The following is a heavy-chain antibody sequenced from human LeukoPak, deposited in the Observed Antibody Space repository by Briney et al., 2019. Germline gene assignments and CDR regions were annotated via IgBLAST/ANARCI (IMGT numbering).Heavy chain of an antibody. CDR3: ARANYYDSSGYYLEQYYYYYMDV. V-gene: IGHV4-59*01. J-gene: IGHJ6*03. D-gene: IGHD3-22*01. CDR1: GGSISSYY. CDR2: IYYSGST. Sequence: SETLSLTCTVSGGSISSYYWSWIRQPPGKGLEWIGYIYYSGSTNYNPSLKSRVTISVDTSKNQFSLKLSSVTAADTAVYYCARANYYDSSGYYLEQYYYYYMDVWGKGTTVTISS.